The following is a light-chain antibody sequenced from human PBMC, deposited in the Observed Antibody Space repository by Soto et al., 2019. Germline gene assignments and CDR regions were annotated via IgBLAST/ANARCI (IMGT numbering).Light chain of an antibody. Sequence: QSALTQPPSASGSPGQSVTISCTGTSSDIGAYNHVSWYQQHPGKAPKLMIYDVSKRPSGVPDRFSGSKSGNTASLTISGLQAEDEADYYCCSYAGSYTLVFGTGTKVTVL. J-gene: IGLJ1*01. CDR3: CSYAGSYTLV. V-gene: IGLV2-11*01. CDR1: SSDIGAYNH. CDR2: DVS.